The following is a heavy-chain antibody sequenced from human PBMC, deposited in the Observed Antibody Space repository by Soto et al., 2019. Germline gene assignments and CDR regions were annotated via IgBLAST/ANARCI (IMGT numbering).Heavy chain of an antibody. CDR1: GYTFTSYY. D-gene: IGHD6-13*01. V-gene: IGHV1-46*03. J-gene: IGHJ3*01. CDR2: ISPSSGGT. CDR3: TRSIITTAGTDAFDL. Sequence: QVQLVQSGAEVKKPGASVRVSCKASGYTFTSYYIHWVRQAPGHAPEWMGMISPSSGGTDYAQKFQGRVTMTRDTSTSTVYMELSSLRSEDTAVYYCTRSIITTAGTDAFDLWGQGTLVTVSS.